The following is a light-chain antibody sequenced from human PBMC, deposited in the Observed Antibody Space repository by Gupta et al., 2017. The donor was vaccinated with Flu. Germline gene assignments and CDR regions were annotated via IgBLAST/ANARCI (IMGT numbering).Light chain of an antibody. J-gene: IGKJ2*01. V-gene: IGKV1-33*01. CDR2: DAS. CDR3: QQYANLPYT. CDR1: QDIIKY. Sequence: PSSLSASVGDRVTITCQATQDIIKYLNWYHQKPGKAPKFLIYDASNLETGVPSRFSGSGSGTDFSLTISSLQPEDIGTYFCQQYANLPYTFGQGTKLEIK.